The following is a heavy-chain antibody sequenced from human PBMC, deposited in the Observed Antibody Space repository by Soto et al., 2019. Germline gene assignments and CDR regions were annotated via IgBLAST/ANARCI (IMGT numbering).Heavy chain of an antibody. CDR2: IYSTGTT. J-gene: IGHJ5*02. CDR1: GGSISGHY. D-gene: IGHD3-3*01. V-gene: IGHV4-4*07. Sequence: SETLSITCAVYGGSISGHYWTWIRQPAGKGLEYIGRIYSTGTTDYNPSLESRITMSVDTSKSSFSLQLTSVTAADTAIYYCARDPHEFWTSYWFDPWGQGTPVTVSS. CDR3: ARDPHEFWTSYWFDP.